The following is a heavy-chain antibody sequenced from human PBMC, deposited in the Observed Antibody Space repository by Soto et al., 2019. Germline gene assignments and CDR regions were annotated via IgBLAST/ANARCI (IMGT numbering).Heavy chain of an antibody. CDR3: AKCDYTELGYYGMDV. J-gene: IGHJ6*02. Sequence: AGGSLRLSCAASGFTFSSYAMSWVRQAPGKGLEWVSAISGSGGSTYYADSVKGRFTISRDNSKNTLYLQMNSLRAEDTAVYYCAKCDYTELGYYGMDVWGQGTTVAVSS. CDR1: GFTFSSYA. D-gene: IGHD4-17*01. V-gene: IGHV3-23*01. CDR2: ISGSGGST.